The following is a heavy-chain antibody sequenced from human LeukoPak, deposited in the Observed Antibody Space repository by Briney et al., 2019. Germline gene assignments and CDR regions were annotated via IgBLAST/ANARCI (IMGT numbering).Heavy chain of an antibody. CDR2: INPYNGNT. J-gene: IGHJ3*02. V-gene: IGHV1-18*01. Sequence: ASVTVSCRPSGYTFTNYGLSWVRQAPGQGLEWMGWINPYNGNTKYAEKVQGRATLTTDTSTSTAYMELRSLRSDDTAVYYCAREWLGAGGAFDMWGQGTMITVSS. CDR3: AREWLGAGGAFDM. D-gene: IGHD3-16*01. CDR1: GYTFTNYG.